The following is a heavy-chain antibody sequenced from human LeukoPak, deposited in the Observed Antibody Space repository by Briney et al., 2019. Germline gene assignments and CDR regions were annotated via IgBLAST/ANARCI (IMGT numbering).Heavy chain of an antibody. V-gene: IGHV1-8*01. CDR2: MNPNSGNT. Sequence: ASVKVSCKASGYTFTSYDINWVRQATGQGLEWMGWMNPNSGNTGYAQKFQGRVTMTRNTSISTAYMELSSLRSEDTAVYYCARGPQARYYFDYWGQGTLVTVSS. CDR1: GYTFTSYD. D-gene: IGHD6-6*01. J-gene: IGHJ4*02. CDR3: ARGPQARYYFDY.